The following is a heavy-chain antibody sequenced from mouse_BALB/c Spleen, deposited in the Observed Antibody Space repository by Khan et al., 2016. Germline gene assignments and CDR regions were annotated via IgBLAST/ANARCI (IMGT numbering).Heavy chain of an antibody. V-gene: IGHV1-81*01. CDR1: GYTFTDYV. CDR2: IYPGSNNI. CDR3: ARSGSLSYYTLDY. Sequence: QMQLEESGPELVKPGASVNMSCKASGYTFTDYVIGWVKQRTGQGLEWIGEIYPGSNNIYYNEKFKDKATLTADKSSSTAYMQLSSLTSEDSAVYFCARSGSLSYYTLDYWGQGASVTVSS. D-gene: IGHD3-1*01. J-gene: IGHJ4*01.